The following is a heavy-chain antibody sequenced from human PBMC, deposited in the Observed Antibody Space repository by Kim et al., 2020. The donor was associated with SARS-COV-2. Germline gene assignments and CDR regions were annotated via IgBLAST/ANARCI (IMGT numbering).Heavy chain of an antibody. CDR2: VTPLSDTS. D-gene: IGHD1-1*01. J-gene: IGHJ6*02. V-gene: IGHV1-69*01. Sequence: SVKVSCKPPGGSFSNFPISWVRQAPGQGLEWMGGVTPLSDTSDYAQKFQGRVTFTLDESTNTAYMDLTNTTFDDTALYYCARGPERRTARGYFYGLDVWGQGTPVIVSS. CDR1: GGSFSNFP. CDR3: ARGPERRTARGYFYGLDV.